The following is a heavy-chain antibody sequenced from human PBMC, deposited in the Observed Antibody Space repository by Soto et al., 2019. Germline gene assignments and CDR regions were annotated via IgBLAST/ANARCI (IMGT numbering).Heavy chain of an antibody. CDR3: ARDLALAGNY. CDR2: ISSTGSYT. J-gene: IGHJ4*02. CDR1: GFTFSSYA. D-gene: IGHD6-19*01. Sequence: GGSLRLSCAASGFTFSSYAMNWVRQTQEKGLEWVSSISSTGSYTHYSDSVKGRFTISRDNANNSLFLQMNSLRAEDTATYYCARDLALAGNYWGQGVLVTVPQ. V-gene: IGHV3-21*01.